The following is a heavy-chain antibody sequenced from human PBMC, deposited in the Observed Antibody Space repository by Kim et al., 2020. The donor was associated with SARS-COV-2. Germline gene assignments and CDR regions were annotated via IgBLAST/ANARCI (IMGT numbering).Heavy chain of an antibody. J-gene: IGHJ4*02. D-gene: IGHD3-3*01. CDR1: GVTFSSYS. CDR3: ARDLDDDFWSGYSRSFDY. CDR2: ISSSSRTI. V-gene: IGHV3-48*02. Sequence: GGSLRLSCAASGVTFSSYSMNWVRQAPGKGLEWVSYISSSSRTIYYADSVKGRFTISRDNAKNSLYLQMNSLRDEDTAVYYCARDLDDDFWSGYSRSFDYWGQGTLVTVSS.